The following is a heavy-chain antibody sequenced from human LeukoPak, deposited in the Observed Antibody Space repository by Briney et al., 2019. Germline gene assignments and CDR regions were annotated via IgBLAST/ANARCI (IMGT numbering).Heavy chain of an antibody. V-gene: IGHV3-11*01. J-gene: IGHJ4*02. CDR2: ISRTGDTI. CDR3: ARGSGYSGYVAY. CDR1: GFIFSDYY. Sequence: GGSLRLSCTASGFIFSDYYMSWIRQAPGKGLEWISYISRTGDTIYYADSVKGRFTISRDTVKNSLYLQMNSLRAEDTAVYYCARGSGYSGYVAYWGQGTLVTVSS. D-gene: IGHD5-12*01.